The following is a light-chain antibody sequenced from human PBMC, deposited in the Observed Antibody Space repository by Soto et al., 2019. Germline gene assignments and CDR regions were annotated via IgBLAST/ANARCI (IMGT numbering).Light chain of an antibody. J-gene: IGKJ1*01. Sequence: DIQMTQSPSTLSGSVGDRVTITCRASQTISSSLAWYQQKPGKAPKLLIYKASTLKSGVPSRFSGSGSVTEFTLTISSLQPDDFATYYCQHYNSYSEAFGQGTKVELK. CDR1: QTISSS. CDR2: KAS. CDR3: QHYNSYSEA. V-gene: IGKV1-5*03.